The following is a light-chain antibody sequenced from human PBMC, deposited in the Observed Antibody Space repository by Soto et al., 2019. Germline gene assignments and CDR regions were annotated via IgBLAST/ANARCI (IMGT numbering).Light chain of an antibody. CDR3: QTWATDIHVV. CDR1: SGHNSSA. V-gene: IGLV4-69*01. CDR2: LNSDGSH. J-gene: IGLJ2*01. Sequence: QSVLTQSPSASASLGASVKLTCTLSSGHNSSAIAWHQQQPEKGPRYLMKLNSDGSHSSGDGIPDRFSGSSSGAERYLTISSLQSEDEADYYCQTWATDIHVVFGGGTKLTVL.